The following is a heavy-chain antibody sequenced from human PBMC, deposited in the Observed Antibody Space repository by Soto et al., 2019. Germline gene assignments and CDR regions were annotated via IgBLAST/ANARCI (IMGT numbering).Heavy chain of an antibody. Sequence: SETLSLTCTVSGGSISSSSYYWGWIRQPPGKGLEWIGSIYYSGSTYYNPSLKSRVTISVDTSKNQFSLKLSSVTAADTAVYYCARPASGWYREAYGMDVWGQGTTVTVSS. D-gene: IGHD6-19*01. V-gene: IGHV4-39*01. CDR2: IYYSGST. J-gene: IGHJ6*02. CDR3: ARPASGWYREAYGMDV. CDR1: GGSISSSSYY.